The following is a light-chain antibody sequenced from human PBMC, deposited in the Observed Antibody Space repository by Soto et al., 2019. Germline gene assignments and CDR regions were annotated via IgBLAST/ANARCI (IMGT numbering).Light chain of an antibody. CDR3: QQYNNWPMYT. V-gene: IGKV3-15*01. CDR2: GAS. CDR1: QSVSSN. J-gene: IGKJ2*01. Sequence: EIVMTQSPATLSVSPGERATLSCRASQSVSSNLAWYQQKPGQAPRLLIYGASTRATGIPARFSGSGSGTEFTLTISSLQSDDFAFYYCQQYNNWPMYTFGQGTKLEIK.